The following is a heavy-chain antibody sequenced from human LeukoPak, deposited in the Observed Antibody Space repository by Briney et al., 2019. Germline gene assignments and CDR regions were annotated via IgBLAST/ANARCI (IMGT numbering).Heavy chain of an antibody. D-gene: IGHD3-3*01. CDR1: GGSISSSSYY. J-gene: IGHJ6*02. CDR3: ASPTDFGVYGMDV. V-gene: IGHV4-39*01. CDR2: IYYSGST. Sequence: SETLSLTCTVSGGSISSSSYYWGWIRQPPGKGLEWIGSIYYSGSTYYNPSLKSRVTISVDTSKNQFPLKLSSVTAADTAVYYCASPTDFGVYGMDVWGQGTTVTVSS.